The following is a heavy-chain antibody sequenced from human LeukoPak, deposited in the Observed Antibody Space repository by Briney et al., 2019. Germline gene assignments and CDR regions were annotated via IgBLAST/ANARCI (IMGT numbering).Heavy chain of an antibody. V-gene: IGHV4-59*01. D-gene: IGHD1-26*01. CDR2: IYSTGNT. Sequence: PSETLSLTCTVSGGSISSSYWSWIRHPPGHGLEWIGYIYSTGNTNYNTSLRSRITISIDTSKNQFSLELGSVTAADTAVYYCARVYSGTYCDSWGQGTLVTVSS. CDR1: GGSISSSY. J-gene: IGHJ4*02. CDR3: ARVYSGTYCDS.